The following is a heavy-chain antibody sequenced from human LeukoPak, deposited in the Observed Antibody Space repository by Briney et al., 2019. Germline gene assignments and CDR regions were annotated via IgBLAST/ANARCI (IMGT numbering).Heavy chain of an antibody. CDR2: ISGSGDNT. CDR3: AKDFRGSGYFFDY. CDR1: GFTFSSFG. D-gene: IGHD7-27*01. J-gene: IGHJ4*02. V-gene: IGHV3-23*01. Sequence: GGSLRLSCAASGFTFSSFGMSWVRQAPGKGLEWVSAISGSGDNTFYADSVRGRFTISRDNSKNILYLQMNSLRGEDTAIYYCAKDFRGSGYFFDYWGQGTLVTVSS.